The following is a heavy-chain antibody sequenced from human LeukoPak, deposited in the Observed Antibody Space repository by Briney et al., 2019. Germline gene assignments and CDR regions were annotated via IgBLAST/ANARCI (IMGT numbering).Heavy chain of an antibody. J-gene: IGHJ4*02. CDR2: IIPIFGTA. CDR3: ARVGRWLQFGGFDY. V-gene: IGHV1-69*13. CDR1: GGTFSSYA. D-gene: IGHD5-24*01. Sequence: GASVKVSCKAPGGTFSSYAISWVRQAPGQGLEWMGGIIPIFGTANYAQKFQGRVTITADESTSIAYMELSSLRSEDTAVYYCARVGRWLQFGGFDYWGQGTLVTVSS.